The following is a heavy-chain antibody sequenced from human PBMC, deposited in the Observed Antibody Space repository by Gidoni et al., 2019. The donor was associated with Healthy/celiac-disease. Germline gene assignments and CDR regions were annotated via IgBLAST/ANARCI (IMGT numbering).Heavy chain of an antibody. V-gene: IGHV3-23*01. CDR2: ISGSGGST. D-gene: IGHD3-3*01. CDR1: GFTFSSYA. Sequence: EVQLLESGGGLVQPGGSLRLSCAASGFTFSSYAMSWVRQAPGKGLEWVSAISGSGGSTYYADSVKGRFTISRDNSKNTLYLQMNSLRAEDTAVYYCAKLTIFGVVIIFDAFDIWGQGTMVTVSS. J-gene: IGHJ3*02. CDR3: AKLTIFGVVIIFDAFDI.